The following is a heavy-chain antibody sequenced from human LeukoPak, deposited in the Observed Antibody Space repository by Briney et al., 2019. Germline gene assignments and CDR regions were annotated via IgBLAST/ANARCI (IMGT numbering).Heavy chain of an antibody. V-gene: IGHV3-30*02. J-gene: IGHJ6*03. CDR3: AKGGIHRGYYYYYMDV. CDR2: IRYDGSNK. CDR1: GFTFSIYG. D-gene: IGHD6-13*01. Sequence: GGSLRLSCAASGFTFSIYGMHWVRQAPGKGLEWVAFIRYDGSNKYYADSVKGRFTISRDNAKKSLYLQMNSLRAEDTALYYCAKGGIHRGYYYYYMDVWGKGTTVTVSS.